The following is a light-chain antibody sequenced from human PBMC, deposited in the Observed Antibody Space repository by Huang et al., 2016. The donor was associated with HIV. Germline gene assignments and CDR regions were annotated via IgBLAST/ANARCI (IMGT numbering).Light chain of an antibody. J-gene: IGKJ1*01. CDR3: QQYNNWPPGT. CDR2: GAS. Sequence: EIVMTQSPATLSVSPGERATLSCRASQSVSSNLAWYQPKPGQAPRRLIYGASTRATGIPARFSGSGSGTEFTLIISSLQSEDFAVYYCQQYNNWPPGTFGQGTKVEIK. CDR1: QSVSSN. V-gene: IGKV3D-15*01.